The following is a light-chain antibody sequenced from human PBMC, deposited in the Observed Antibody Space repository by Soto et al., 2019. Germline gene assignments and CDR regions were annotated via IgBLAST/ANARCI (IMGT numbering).Light chain of an antibody. J-gene: IGLJ2*01. CDR2: ATR. CDR1: SSDVGNYNL. Sequence: QSALTQPASVSGSPGQSITISCTGTSSDVGNYNLVSWYQQHPGKAPKLIIYATRKRPSGVSNRYSGSKSGNTASLTISRLQAEDEATYHCCSYAGSITFTFGGGTQLTVL. CDR3: CSYAGSITFT. V-gene: IGLV2-23*02.